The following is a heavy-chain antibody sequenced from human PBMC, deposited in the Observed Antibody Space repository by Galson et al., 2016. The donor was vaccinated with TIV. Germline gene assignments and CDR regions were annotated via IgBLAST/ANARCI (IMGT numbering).Heavy chain of an antibody. CDR3: ARGVDGFRY. CDR1: GYMFTGYH. V-gene: IGHV1-2*06. CDR2: INPNSGDT. J-gene: IGHJ4*02. Sequence: QSGAEVKKPGASAKVSCKASGYMFTGYHLHWVRQAPGQGPEWMGRINPNSGDTDFAQKFQGRVTMTRDTSISTAYIELRRLTFADTAVYFCARGVDGFRYWGQGTLVTVSS. D-gene: IGHD5-24*01.